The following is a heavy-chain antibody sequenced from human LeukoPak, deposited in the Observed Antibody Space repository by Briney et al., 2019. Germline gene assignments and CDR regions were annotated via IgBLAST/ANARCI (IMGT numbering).Heavy chain of an antibody. D-gene: IGHD7-27*01. CDR2: VSTSGST. CDR1: GGSISSYY. V-gene: IGHV4-4*07. J-gene: IGHJ3*02. CDR3: ARDKLKTGVNAFDI. Sequence: PSETLSLTCTVSGGSISSYYWSWIRQPPGKGLEWIGRVSTSGSTNYNPSLMSRVTMSVDTSKNQFSLKLNSVTAADTAVYYCARDKLKTGVNAFDIWGQGTMVTVSS.